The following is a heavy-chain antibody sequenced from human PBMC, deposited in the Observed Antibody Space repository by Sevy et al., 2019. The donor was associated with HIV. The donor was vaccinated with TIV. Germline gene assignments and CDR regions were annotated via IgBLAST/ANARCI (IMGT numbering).Heavy chain of an antibody. Sequence: ASVKVSCKASGGTFSSYAISWVRQAPGQGLEWMGGIIPIFGTANYAQKFQGRVTITAEKSTRTAYMELSSLRSEDTAVYYCAKYGPTGGAFDIWGQGTMVTVSS. CDR3: AKYGPTGGAFDI. D-gene: IGHD4-17*01. CDR1: GGTFSSYA. CDR2: IIPIFGTA. V-gene: IGHV1-69*06. J-gene: IGHJ3*02.